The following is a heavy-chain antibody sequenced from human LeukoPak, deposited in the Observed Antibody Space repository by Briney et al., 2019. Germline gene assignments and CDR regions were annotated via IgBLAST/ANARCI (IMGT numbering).Heavy chain of an antibody. Sequence: SGGSLRLSCAASGFTFSSYAMSWVRQAPGKGLEWVSAISGSGGSTYYADSVKGRFTISRDNSKNTLYLQMNSLRAEDTAVYYCAKLESATAYYYYGMDVWGQGTTVTVSS. CDR3: AKLESATAYYYYGMDV. CDR1: GFTFSSYA. CDR2: ISGSGGST. V-gene: IGHV3-23*01. J-gene: IGHJ6*02.